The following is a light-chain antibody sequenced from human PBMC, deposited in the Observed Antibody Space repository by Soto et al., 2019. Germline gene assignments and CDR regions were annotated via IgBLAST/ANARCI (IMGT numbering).Light chain of an antibody. J-gene: IGKJ1*01. Sequence: EIVMTQSPATLSVSPGERATLSCRASQSVSSSYLAWYQQKPGQAPRLLIYGASSRATGIPDRFSGSGSGTDFTLTISRLEPEDFAVYYCQQYGSSPRTFGQWTKV. CDR3: QQYGSSPRT. CDR2: GAS. CDR1: QSVSSSY. V-gene: IGKV3-20*01.